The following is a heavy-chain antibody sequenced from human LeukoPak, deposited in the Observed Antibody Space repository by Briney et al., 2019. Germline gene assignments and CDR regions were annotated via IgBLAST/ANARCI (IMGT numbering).Heavy chain of an antibody. Sequence: GGSLRLSCAASGFTFSSYTMTWVRQAPGKGLEWVSSISSSSTYIFYADSVKGRFTISRDNAKNSLYLQMNSLRAEDTAVYYCAKDRSMTTVTPFDNWGQGTLVAVSS. CDR3: AKDRSMTTVTPFDN. V-gene: IGHV3-21*01. J-gene: IGHJ4*02. CDR2: ISSSSTYI. D-gene: IGHD4-17*01. CDR1: GFTFSSYT.